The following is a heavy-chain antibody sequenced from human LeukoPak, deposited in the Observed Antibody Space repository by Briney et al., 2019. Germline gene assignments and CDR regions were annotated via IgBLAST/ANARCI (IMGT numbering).Heavy chain of an antibody. V-gene: IGHV3-23*01. CDR1: GITLSNYG. CDR3: AKRGVVIRVILVGFHKEAYYFDS. CDR2: ISGSGGGT. D-gene: IGHD3-22*01. Sequence: GGSLRLSCVVSGITLSNYGMSWVRQAPGKGLEWVAGISGSGGGTKYADSEKGRFTISRDNRKNTLYLQMNSLRAEDTAMYFCAKRGVVIRVILVGFHKEAYYFDSWGQGALVTVSS. J-gene: IGHJ4*02.